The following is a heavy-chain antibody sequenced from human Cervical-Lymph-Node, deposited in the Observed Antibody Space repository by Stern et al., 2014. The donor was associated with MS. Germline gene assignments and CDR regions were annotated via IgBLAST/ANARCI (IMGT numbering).Heavy chain of an antibody. J-gene: IGHJ4*01. CDR3: ARGHCSGGTCYFDS. Sequence: QMQLQESDSRLVKPSQTLSLTCAVSGGSVGSGGYSWNWIRQPEGLGLVWVGNIYLPATTYNTPSFQTRFTISVDRSKTQFYLNLSSLTAADTAVYYCARGHCSGGTCYFDSWGQGTLVTVSS. CDR2: IYLPATT. V-gene: IGHV4-30-2*01. D-gene: IGHD2-15*01. CDR1: GGSVGSGGYS.